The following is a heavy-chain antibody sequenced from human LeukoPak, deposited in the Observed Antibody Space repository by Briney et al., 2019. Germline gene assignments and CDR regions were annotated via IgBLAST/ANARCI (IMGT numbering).Heavy chain of an antibody. J-gene: IGHJ4*02. CDR2: INQSGST. CDR3: ARIRYSGYDHDY. Sequence: SETLSLTCAVYGGSFSGYHWIRIRQPPGKGLEWIGEINQSGSTNYNPSLKSRVTISVDTSKNQFSLKLSSVTAADTAVYYCARIRYSGYDHDYWGQGTLVTVSS. D-gene: IGHD5-12*01. V-gene: IGHV4-34*01. CDR1: GGSFSGYH.